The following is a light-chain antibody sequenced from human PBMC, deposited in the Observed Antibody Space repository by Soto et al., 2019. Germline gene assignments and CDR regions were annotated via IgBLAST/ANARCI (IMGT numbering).Light chain of an antibody. CDR1: QSIRTW. J-gene: IGKJ1*01. V-gene: IGKV1-5*03. CDR2: KAS. Sequence: QVTQVPSYVSAPVGDSVTTPYRASQSIRTWLSWYRQKPGSAPKLLIYKASTLDSGVPSRFSGNGSVTAFALTINNVQPEDCATYYCQQYNSYVTFGLGTKV. CDR3: QQYNSYVT.